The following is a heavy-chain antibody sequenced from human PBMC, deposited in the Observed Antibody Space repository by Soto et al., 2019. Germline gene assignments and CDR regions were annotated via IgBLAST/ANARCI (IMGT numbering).Heavy chain of an antibody. CDR2: IYWDDDS. D-gene: IGHD2-15*01. J-gene: IGHJ2*01. CDR3: FFFQAEDGIRDTVPVSAFLLNRSSDL. CDR1: G. V-gene: IGHV2-5*02. Sequence: GVGWIRQPPGKALEWLGLIYWDDDSRYSPSLKRRLTITKDTSKNQVVLTVTNMDPVDTATYYCFFFQAEDGIRDTVPVSAFLLNRSSDL.